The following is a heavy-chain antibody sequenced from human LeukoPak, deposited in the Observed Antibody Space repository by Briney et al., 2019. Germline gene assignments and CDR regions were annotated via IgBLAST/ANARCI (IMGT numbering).Heavy chain of an antibody. V-gene: IGHV4-34*01. CDR1: GESFSGYY. J-gene: IGHJ6*03. Sequence: SETLSLTCAVYGESFSGYYWTWVRQPPGKGLEWIGDINHSGRTTYNASLKSRVIISVDTSKNLFSLNLTSVTAADTAVYYCTRPWQRRYYMDVWGKGTTVAVSS. CDR2: INHSGRT. CDR3: TRPWQRRYYMDV.